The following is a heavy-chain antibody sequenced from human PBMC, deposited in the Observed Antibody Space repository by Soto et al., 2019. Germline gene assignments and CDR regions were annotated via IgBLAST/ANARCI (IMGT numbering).Heavy chain of an antibody. J-gene: IGHJ5*02. Sequence: SQTLSLTCAISGDSVSRNSAAWNWIRQSPSRGLEGPGRTYYRSKWYNDYAVSVKSRITINPDTSKNQFSLQLNSVTPEDTAVYYCAREGTSIAARPWFDPWGQGTLVTVSS. CDR3: AREGTSIAARPWFDP. CDR2: TYYRSKWYN. D-gene: IGHD6-6*01. V-gene: IGHV6-1*01. CDR1: GDSVSRNSAA.